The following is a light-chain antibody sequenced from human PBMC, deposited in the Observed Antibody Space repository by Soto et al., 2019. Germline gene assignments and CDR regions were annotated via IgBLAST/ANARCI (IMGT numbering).Light chain of an antibody. Sequence: EIVLTQSPGTLSLSPGERATLSCRASQSVANNYLAWYQQKPGQAPRFLMYDASSRATGIPDRFSGSGSGTDFTLTISRLETEDFAVYYCEHYGSTPLTFGGGTRVEIK. V-gene: IGKV3-20*01. CDR2: DAS. CDR3: EHYGSTPLT. CDR1: QSVANNY. J-gene: IGKJ4*01.